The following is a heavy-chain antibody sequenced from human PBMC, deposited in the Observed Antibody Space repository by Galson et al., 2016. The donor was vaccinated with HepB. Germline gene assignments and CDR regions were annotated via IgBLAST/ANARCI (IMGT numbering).Heavy chain of an antibody. V-gene: IGHV3-21*01. CDR1: GFTFRTYS. CDR3: ARDAGGRWYPYNLFDP. Sequence: SLRLSCAASGFTFRTYSMNWVRQAPGKGLEWVSSISSSSSYIYYADSVKGRFTISRDNAQNSLYLQMNSLRAEDKAVYDCARDAGGRWYPYNLFDPWGQGTLVTVSS. CDR2: ISSSSSYI. J-gene: IGHJ5*02. D-gene: IGHD6-13*01.